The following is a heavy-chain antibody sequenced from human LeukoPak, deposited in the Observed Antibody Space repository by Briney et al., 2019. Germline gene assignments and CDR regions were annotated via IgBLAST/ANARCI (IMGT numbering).Heavy chain of an antibody. Sequence: SETLSLTCTVSGGPISSYYWSWIRQPPGKGLEWIGYIYYSGSTNYNPSLKSRVTISVDTSKNQFSLKLSSVTAADTAVYYCARDFRDGYNRGWPYYFDYWGQGTLVTVSS. D-gene: IGHD5-24*01. CDR3: ARDFRDGYNRGWPYYFDY. V-gene: IGHV4-59*01. CDR1: GGPISSYY. CDR2: IYYSGST. J-gene: IGHJ4*02.